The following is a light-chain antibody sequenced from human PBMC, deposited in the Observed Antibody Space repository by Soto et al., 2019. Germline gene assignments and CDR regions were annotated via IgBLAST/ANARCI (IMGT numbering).Light chain of an antibody. V-gene: IGLV2-18*02. CDR3: NSYTTSSTNV. Sequence: QSVLTQPPSVSGSPGQSVTISCTGTSSDVGSYNRVSWYQQPPGTAPKLMIYEVSNRPSGVPDRFSGSKSGNTASLTISGPRAEAEAIFFGNSYTTSSTNVFGAGTKVTAL. J-gene: IGLJ1*01. CDR2: EVS. CDR1: SSDVGSYNR.